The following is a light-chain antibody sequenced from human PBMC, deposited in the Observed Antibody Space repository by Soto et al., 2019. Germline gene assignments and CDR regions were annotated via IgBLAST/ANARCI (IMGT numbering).Light chain of an antibody. CDR3: QYYYESSP. V-gene: IGKV3D-15*01. Sequence: EIVMTQSPATLSVSPGERAILYFRASHSVSSDLACYQQKPGQAPRLLIYGASSRATGIADRFSGSGSGTDFTLTISRLEPEDFAVYYCQYYYESSPFGRGTKVDIK. CDR1: HSVSSD. J-gene: IGKJ4*01. CDR2: GAS.